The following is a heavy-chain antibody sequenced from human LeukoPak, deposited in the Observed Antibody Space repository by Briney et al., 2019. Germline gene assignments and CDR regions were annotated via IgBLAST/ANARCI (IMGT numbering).Heavy chain of an antibody. CDR2: IYYSGST. Sequence: SQTLSLTCTVSGGSISRGDYCWSWIRQPPGKGLEWIGYIYYSGSTYYNPSLKSRVTISVDTSKNQFSLKLSSVTAADTAVYYCARDPLGIIDYWGQGTLVTVSS. J-gene: IGHJ4*02. V-gene: IGHV4-30-4*01. CDR3: ARDPLGIIDY. D-gene: IGHD7-27*01. CDR1: GGSISRGDYC.